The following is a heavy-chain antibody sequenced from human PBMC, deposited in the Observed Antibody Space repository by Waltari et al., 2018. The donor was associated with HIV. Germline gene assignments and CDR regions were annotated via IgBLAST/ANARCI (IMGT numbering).Heavy chain of an antibody. CDR3: ARDFSIADYYYGMDV. D-gene: IGHD3-22*01. CDR1: GFTFSRFA. Sequence: QVQLVEYGVGVVQHGRSMRHSCAASGFTFSRFAMHWVSRAPGKGLGCVAVKSYDGSNKYYADSVKGRFTISRDNSKNTLYLQMNSLRAEDTAVYYCARDFSIADYYYGMDVWGQGTTVTVSS. CDR2: KSYDGSNK. J-gene: IGHJ6*02. V-gene: IGHV3-30*01.